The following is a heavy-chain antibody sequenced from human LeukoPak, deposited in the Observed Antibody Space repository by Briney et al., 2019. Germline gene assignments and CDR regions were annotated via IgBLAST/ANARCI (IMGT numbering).Heavy chain of an antibody. J-gene: IGHJ3*02. CDR1: GGSFSGYY. Sequence: SETLSLTCAVYGGSFSGYYWSWIRQPPGKGLEWIGEINHSGSTNYNPSLKSRVTISVDTSKNQFSLKLSSVTAADTAVYYCARGSLVAGGAFDIWGQGTMFTVSS. CDR3: ARGSLVAGGAFDI. CDR2: INHSGST. D-gene: IGHD5-12*01. V-gene: IGHV4-34*01.